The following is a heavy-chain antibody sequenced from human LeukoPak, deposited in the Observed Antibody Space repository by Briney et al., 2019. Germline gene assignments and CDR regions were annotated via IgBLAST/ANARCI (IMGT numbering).Heavy chain of an antibody. D-gene: IGHD2-2*01. Sequence: GGSLRLSCAASGFTFSSYSMNWVRQAPGKGLEWVSSISSSSSYIYYADSVKGRFTISRDNAKNSLYLQMNSLRAEDTAVYYCASWGVSKDCSSTSCPRGAFDIWGQGTMVTVSS. J-gene: IGHJ3*02. V-gene: IGHV3-21*01. CDR3: ASWGVSKDCSSTSCPRGAFDI. CDR1: GFTFSSYS. CDR2: ISSSSSYI.